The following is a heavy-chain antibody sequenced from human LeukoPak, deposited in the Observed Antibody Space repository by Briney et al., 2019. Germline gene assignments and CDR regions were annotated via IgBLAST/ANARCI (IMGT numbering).Heavy chain of an antibody. CDR2: VYYSGST. CDR1: GGSISSSSYY. D-gene: IGHD2-21*02. J-gene: IGHJ4*02. CDR3: ARTRFRATAFFYYFDY. V-gene: IGHV4-39*07. Sequence: SETLSLTCTVSGGSISSSSYYWGWVRQPPGKGLEWIGSVYYSGSTYYNPSLQSRVTISIDTSKNQFSLRLSSVTAADTAVYYCARTRFRATAFFYYFDYWGPGTLVPVSS.